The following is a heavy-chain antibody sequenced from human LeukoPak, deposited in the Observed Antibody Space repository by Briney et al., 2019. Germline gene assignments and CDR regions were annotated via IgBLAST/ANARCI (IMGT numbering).Heavy chain of an antibody. CDR3: ARDAYGDYYFDY. D-gene: IGHD4-17*01. V-gene: IGHV3-53*01. J-gene: IGHJ4*02. Sequence: GSLRLSCTASEFTFGDCAISWVRQAPGKGLEWVSVIYSGGSTYYADSVKGRFTISRDNSKNTLYLQMNSLRAEDTAVYYCARDAYGDYYFDYWGQGTLVTVSS. CDR2: IYSGGST. CDR1: EFTFGDCA.